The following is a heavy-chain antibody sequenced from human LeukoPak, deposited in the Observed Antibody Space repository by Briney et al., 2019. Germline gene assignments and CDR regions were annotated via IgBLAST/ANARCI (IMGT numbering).Heavy chain of an antibody. CDR1: GFTFGDYA. D-gene: IGHD2-15*01. V-gene: IGHV3-49*03. CDR3: TRYCSGGSCYLVDY. J-gene: IGHJ4*02. CDR2: IRSKAYGGTT. Sequence: GGSLRLSCTASGFTFGDYAMSWFRQAPGKGLEWVGFIRSKAYGGTTEYAASVKGRLTISRDDSKSIAYLQMNSLKTEDTAVYYCTRYCSGGSCYLVDYWGQGTLVTVSS.